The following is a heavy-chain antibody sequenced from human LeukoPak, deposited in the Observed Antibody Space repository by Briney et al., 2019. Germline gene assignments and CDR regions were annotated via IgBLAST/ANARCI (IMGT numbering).Heavy chain of an antibody. V-gene: IGHV3-48*04. Sequence: GGSLRLSCAASGFTLSTYSMNWVRQAPGKGLGWISYISSSSSTIYYAESVKGRFTISRDNAKNSLYLQMNSLRAEDTALYYCAKDMGITMIVVAPDYWGQGTLVTVSS. J-gene: IGHJ4*02. CDR2: ISSSSSTI. CDR1: GFTLSTYS. CDR3: AKDMGITMIVVAPDY. D-gene: IGHD3-22*01.